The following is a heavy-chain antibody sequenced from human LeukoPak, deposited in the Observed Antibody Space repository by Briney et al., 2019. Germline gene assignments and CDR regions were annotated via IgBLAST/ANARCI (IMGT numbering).Heavy chain of an antibody. D-gene: IGHD2-8*01. CDR3: AKDGDCTNGVCYMDV. CDR1: GFTFSSYA. V-gene: IGHV3-23*01. CDR2: ISGSGGST. Sequence: GGSLRLSCAASGFTFSSYAMSWVRQAPGKGLEWVSAISGSGGSTYYADSVKGRFTISRDNSKNTLYLRMNSLRAEDTAVYYCAKDGDCTNGVCYMDVWGQGTTVTVSS. J-gene: IGHJ6*03.